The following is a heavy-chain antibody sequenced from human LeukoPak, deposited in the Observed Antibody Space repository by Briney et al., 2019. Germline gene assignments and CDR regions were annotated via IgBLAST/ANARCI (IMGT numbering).Heavy chain of an antibody. CDR3: ARAPDYYYDSSGPHFDY. CDR2: IIPIFGTA. CDR1: GGTFSSYA. J-gene: IGHJ4*02. Sequence: SVKVSCKASGGTFSSYAISWVRQAPGQGLEWMGGIIPIFGTANYAQKLQGRVTMTTDTSTSTAYMELRSLRSDDTAVYYCARAPDYYYDSSGPHFDYWGQGTLVTVSS. D-gene: IGHD3-22*01. V-gene: IGHV1-69*05.